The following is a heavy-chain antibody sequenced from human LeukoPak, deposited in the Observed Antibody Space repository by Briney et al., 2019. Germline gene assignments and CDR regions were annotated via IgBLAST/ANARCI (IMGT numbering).Heavy chain of an antibody. Sequence: PGGSLRLSCAASGFTVSSNYMSWVRQAPGKGLEWVSVIYSGGSTYYADSVKGRFTISRDNSKNTLYLQMNSLRAEDTAVYYCARVSRAYGLSFDYWGQGTLVTVSS. CDR2: IYSGGST. J-gene: IGHJ4*02. CDR3: ARVSRAYGLSFDY. D-gene: IGHD3-10*01. V-gene: IGHV3-66*01. CDR1: GFTVSSNY.